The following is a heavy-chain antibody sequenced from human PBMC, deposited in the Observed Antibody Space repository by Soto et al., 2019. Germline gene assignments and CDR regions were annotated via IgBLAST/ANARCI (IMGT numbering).Heavy chain of an antibody. D-gene: IGHD5-18*01. V-gene: IGHV3-66*04. J-gene: IGHJ4*02. CDR3: ARHGYNYGGGYFDY. Sequence: EVQLVESGGGLVQPGGSLRLSCAASGVTVSSNYRSWVRQAPGKGLEWVSGIYSGGSTYDADSVKGRVTISRDNSKNTLYLQMNSLRAEDTAVYYCARHGYNYGGGYFDYWGQGTLVTVSS. CDR2: IYSGGST. CDR1: GVTVSSNY.